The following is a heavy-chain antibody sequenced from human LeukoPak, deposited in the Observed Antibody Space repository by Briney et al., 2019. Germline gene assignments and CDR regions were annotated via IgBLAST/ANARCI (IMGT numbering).Heavy chain of an antibody. J-gene: IGHJ4*02. CDR2: IYTSGST. V-gene: IGHV4-4*07. CDR3: ARGGPPMDIVGPTFHFDY. D-gene: IGHD1-26*01. Sequence: SETLSLTCTVSGDSISSYYWSWIRQPAGKGLEWIGRIYTSGSTNYNPSLKSRVTMSVDTSKNQFSLKLISVTAADTAVYFCARGGPPMDIVGPTFHFDYWGQGTLVTVSS. CDR1: GDSISSYY.